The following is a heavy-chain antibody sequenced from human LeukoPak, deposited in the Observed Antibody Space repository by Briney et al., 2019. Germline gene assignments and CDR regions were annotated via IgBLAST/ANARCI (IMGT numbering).Heavy chain of an antibody. D-gene: IGHD1-26*01. CDR3: ARDNSVGDNAWWFDP. V-gene: IGHV1-46*01. CDR1: GYTFTSYY. CDR2: INPTGGST. Sequence: ASVKVSCKASGYTFTSYYMHWVRQAPGQGLEWMGLINPTGGSTGYAQKFQGRVTMTRDMSTSTDYMELSSLRSEDTAIYYCARDNSVGDNAWWFDPWGQGTLSPSPQ. J-gene: IGHJ5*02.